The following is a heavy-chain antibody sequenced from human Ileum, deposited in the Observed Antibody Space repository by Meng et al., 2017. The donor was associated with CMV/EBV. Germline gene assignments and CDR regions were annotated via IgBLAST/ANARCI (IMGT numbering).Heavy chain of an antibody. CDR2: VNHRGDT. CDR1: GGSFPGYY. Sequence: LTCKIHGGSFPGYYCAWIRQPPGKELEWIGEVNHRGDTDYNPSLNGRVTILVDTSKKQSSLKLNSVTAADTAVYYCARGLDNYYDMTWGQGILVTVSS. V-gene: IGHV4-34*01. J-gene: IGHJ5*02. CDR3: ARGLDNYYDMT. D-gene: IGHD3-22*01.